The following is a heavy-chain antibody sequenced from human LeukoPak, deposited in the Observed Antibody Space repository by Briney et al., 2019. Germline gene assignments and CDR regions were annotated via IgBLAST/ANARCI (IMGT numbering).Heavy chain of an antibody. CDR2: IYSGGST. V-gene: IGHV3-66*01. Sequence: GGSLRLSCAASGFTVSSNYMSWVRQAPGKGLEWVSVIYSGGSTYYADSVKGRFTISRDNSKNTLYLQMNSLRAEDTAVYYCARDGGRGLTGSRYNYYGMDVWGQGTTVTVSS. CDR3: ARDGGRGLTGSRYNYYGMDV. J-gene: IGHJ6*02. D-gene: IGHD3-9*01. CDR1: GFTVSSNY.